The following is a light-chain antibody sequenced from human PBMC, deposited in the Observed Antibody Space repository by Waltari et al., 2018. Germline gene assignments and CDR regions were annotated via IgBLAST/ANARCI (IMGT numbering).Light chain of an antibody. CDR3: QSADSSGTYVV. J-gene: IGLJ2*01. V-gene: IGLV3-25*03. CDR2: KDS. Sequence: SYELTQPPSVSVSPGQPARITCSGDALPKPSAYWYQQKPGQAPVLVIYKDSERPSGIPERLSGSSSGTTVTLTISGVQAEDEADYYCQSADSSGTYVVFGGGTKLTVL. CDR1: ALPKPS.